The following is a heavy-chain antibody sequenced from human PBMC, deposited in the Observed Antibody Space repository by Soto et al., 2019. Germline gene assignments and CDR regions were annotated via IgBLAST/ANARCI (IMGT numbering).Heavy chain of an antibody. Sequence: EVQLVESGGGLVQPGRSLRLSCAASGFTFDAYPMHWVRQAPGKGLEWVAGLAWDGGSIEYVDSVEGRFTISRDNAKNSLYLPMSSLRDDDTALYYCVRDDAFDLWGQGTQVTVSS. CDR2: LAWDGGSI. J-gene: IGHJ3*01. CDR3: VRDDAFDL. CDR1: GFTFDAYP. V-gene: IGHV3-9*01.